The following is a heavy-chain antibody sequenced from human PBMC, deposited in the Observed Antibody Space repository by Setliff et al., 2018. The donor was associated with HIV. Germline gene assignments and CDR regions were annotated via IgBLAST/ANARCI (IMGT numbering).Heavy chain of an antibody. CDR3: ARIGSGWSVGWFDP. CDR1: GGSISSSSYY. Sequence: SETLSLTCTVSGGSISSSSYYWGWVRQPPGKGLEWIGSMYYSGSTYYIPSLKSRATISIDTSKNQLSLKLRSVTAADTAVYYCARIGSGWSVGWFDPWGQGTLVTVSS. CDR2: MYYSGST. J-gene: IGHJ5*02. D-gene: IGHD6-13*01. V-gene: IGHV4-39*07.